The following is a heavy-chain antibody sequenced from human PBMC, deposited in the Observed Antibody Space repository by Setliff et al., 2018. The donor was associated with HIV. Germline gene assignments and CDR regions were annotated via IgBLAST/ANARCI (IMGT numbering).Heavy chain of an antibody. CDR1: GYTFTSYC. V-gene: IGHV1-18*01. CDR2: ISAYNGNT. CDR3: ATIREXXYESRLHVYFQX. D-gene: IGHD3-22*01. J-gene: IGHJ1*01. Sequence: ASVKVSCKASGYTFTSYCISWVRQAPGQGLEWMGWISAYNGNTNYAQKLQGRGTMTTDTSTSTAYMELRSLRSDDTAVYYCATIREXXYESRLHVYFQXWGXGTLVTVXS.